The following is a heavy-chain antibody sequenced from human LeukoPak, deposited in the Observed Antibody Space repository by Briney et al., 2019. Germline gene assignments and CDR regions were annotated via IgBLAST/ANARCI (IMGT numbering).Heavy chain of an antibody. Sequence: ASVKVSCKASEYTFTDYYVHWVRQAPGQGLEWMGWINPNTGRANYAQKFQGRVTMTRDTSISTGYLDLSGLRSDDTAVYYCARAKANWGSGDYWGQGTLVTVSS. D-gene: IGHD7-27*01. J-gene: IGHJ4*02. CDR2: INPNTGRA. V-gene: IGHV1-2*02. CDR3: ARAKANWGSGDY. CDR1: EYTFTDYY.